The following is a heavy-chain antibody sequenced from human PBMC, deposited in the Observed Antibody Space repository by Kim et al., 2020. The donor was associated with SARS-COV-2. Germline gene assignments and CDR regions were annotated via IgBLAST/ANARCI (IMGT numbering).Heavy chain of an antibody. CDR2: ISGDGGST. D-gene: IGHD2-8*01. CDR1: GFTFDDYA. J-gene: IGHJ6*02. CDR3: ANGGGCTNGVCYRAAKPYYYYGMDV. Sequence: GGSLRLSCAASGFTFDDYAMHWVRQAPGKGLEWVSLISGDGGSTYYADSVKGRFTISRDNSKNSLYLQMNSLRTEDTALYYCANGGGCTNGVCYRAAKPYYYYGMDVWGQGTTVTVSS. V-gene: IGHV3-43*02.